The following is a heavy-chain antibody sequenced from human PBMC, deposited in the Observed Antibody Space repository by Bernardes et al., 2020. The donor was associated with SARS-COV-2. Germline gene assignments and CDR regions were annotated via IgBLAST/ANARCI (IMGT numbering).Heavy chain of an antibody. CDR1: GFTFSSYA. V-gene: IGHV3-23*01. CDR3: AKAQGGSYSWDAFDI. CDR2: ISGSGGST. D-gene: IGHD1-26*01. Sequence: GGSLRLSCAASGFTFSSYAMSWVRQAPGKGLEWVSAISGSGGSTYYADSVKGRFTISRDNSKNTLYLQMNSLRAEDTAVYYCAKAQGGSYSWDAFDIWGQGTMVTVFS. J-gene: IGHJ3*02.